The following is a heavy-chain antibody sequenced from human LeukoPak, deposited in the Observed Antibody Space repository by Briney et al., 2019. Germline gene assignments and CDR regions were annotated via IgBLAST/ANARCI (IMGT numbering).Heavy chain of an antibody. D-gene: IGHD3-22*01. J-gene: IGHJ6*02. CDR2: ISYDGSNK. Sequence: GGSLRLSCAASGFTFSSYAMHWVRQAPGKGLEWVAVISYDGSNKYYADSVKGRFTISRDNSKNTLYLQMNGLRAEDTAVYYCAKGGYYDSSGSDVWGQGTTVTVSS. CDR1: GFTFSSYA. CDR3: AKGGYYDSSGSDV. V-gene: IGHV3-30-3*01.